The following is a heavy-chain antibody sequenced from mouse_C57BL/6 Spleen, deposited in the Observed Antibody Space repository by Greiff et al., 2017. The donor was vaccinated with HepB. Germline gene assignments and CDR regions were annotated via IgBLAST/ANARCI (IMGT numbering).Heavy chain of an antibody. D-gene: IGHD2-4*01. V-gene: IGHV1-59*01. CDR3: ASFYDYDGAWFAY. Sequence: VQLQQPGAELVRPGTSVKLSCKASGYTFTSYWMHWVKQRPGQGLEWIGVIDPSDSYTNYNQKFKGKATLTVDTSSSTAYMQLSSLTSEDSAVYYCASFYDYDGAWFAYWGQGTLVTVSA. CDR1: GYTFTSYW. J-gene: IGHJ3*01. CDR2: IDPSDSYT.